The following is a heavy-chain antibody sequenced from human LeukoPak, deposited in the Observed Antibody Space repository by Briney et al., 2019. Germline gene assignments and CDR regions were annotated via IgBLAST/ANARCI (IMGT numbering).Heavy chain of an antibody. D-gene: IGHD3-16*02. Sequence: PSETLSLTCAVYGDSFSGYYWSWIRQPPGKGLEWIGEINHSGSTNYNPSPKSRVTISVDTSKNQFSLKLSSVTAADTPVYYCARAHYVWGGYRYARWFEPWPPGTLVTVSS. V-gene: IGHV4-34*01. CDR1: GDSFSGYY. CDR2: INHSGST. J-gene: IGHJ5*02. CDR3: ARAHYVWGGYRYARWFEP.